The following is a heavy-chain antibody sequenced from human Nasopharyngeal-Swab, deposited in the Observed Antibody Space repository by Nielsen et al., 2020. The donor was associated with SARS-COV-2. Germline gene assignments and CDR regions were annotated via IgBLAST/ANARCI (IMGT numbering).Heavy chain of an antibody. CDR3: AREADGDDYFDY. Sequence: SETLSLTCAVYGGSFSGYYWSWIRQPPGKGLEWIGYIYHSGSTYYNPSLKSRVTISVDRSKNQFSLKLSSVTAADTAVYYCAREADGDDYFDYWGQGTLVTVSS. J-gene: IGHJ4*02. CDR2: IYHSGST. D-gene: IGHD4-17*01. V-gene: IGHV4-34*01. CDR1: GGSFSGYY.